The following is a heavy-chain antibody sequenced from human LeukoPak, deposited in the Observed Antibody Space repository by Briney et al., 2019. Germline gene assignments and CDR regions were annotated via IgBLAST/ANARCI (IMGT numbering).Heavy chain of an antibody. D-gene: IGHD3-3*01. V-gene: IGHV3-15*01. CDR2: IKSKTDGGTT. Sequence: PGGSLRLSCAASGFTFSNASMSWVRQAPGKGLEWVGRIKSKTDGGTTDYAAPVKGRFTISRDDSKNTLYLQMNSLKTEDTAVYYCTKLGTSYDFWSGYYRLDAFDIWGQGTMVTVSS. CDR3: TKLGTSYDFWSGYYRLDAFDI. J-gene: IGHJ3*02. CDR1: GFTFSNAS.